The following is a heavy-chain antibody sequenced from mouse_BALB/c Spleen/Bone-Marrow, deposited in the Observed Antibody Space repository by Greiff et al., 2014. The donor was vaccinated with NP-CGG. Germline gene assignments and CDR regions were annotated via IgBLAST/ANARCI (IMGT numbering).Heavy chain of an antibody. CDR3: ARDYDYFFDY. D-gene: IGHD2-4*01. Sequence: EVKLMESGAELVKPGASVKLSCTASGFNIKDTYTHWVKQRPEQGLEWIGWIDPANGNTKYDPNFQGKATITADTSSNTAYLQLSSLTSEDTAVYYCARDYDYFFDYWGQGTTLTVSS. J-gene: IGHJ2*01. CDR1: GFNIKDTY. CDR2: IDPANGNT. V-gene: IGHV14-3*02.